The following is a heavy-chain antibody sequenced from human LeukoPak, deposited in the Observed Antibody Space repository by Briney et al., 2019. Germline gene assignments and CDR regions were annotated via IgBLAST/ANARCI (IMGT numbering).Heavy chain of an antibody. CDR3: AREYHSGWYYFDY. Sequence: PGGPLRLSCAASGFTFSSYGMHWVRQAPGKGLEWVAVIWYDGSNKYYADSVKSRFTISRDNSKNTLYLQMNSLRAEDTAVYYCAREYHSGWYYFDYWGQGTLVTVSS. CDR1: GFTFSSYG. J-gene: IGHJ4*02. V-gene: IGHV3-33*01. D-gene: IGHD6-19*01. CDR2: IWYDGSNK.